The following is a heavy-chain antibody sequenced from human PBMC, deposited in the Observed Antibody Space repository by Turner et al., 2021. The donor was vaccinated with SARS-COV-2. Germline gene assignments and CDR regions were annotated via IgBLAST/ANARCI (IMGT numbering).Heavy chain of an antibody. J-gene: IGHJ5*02. V-gene: IGHV4-39*01. CDR2: IHSSVIT. Sequence: QLQLEESGPGLLKPSETLSLTCSVSGASSISDDYYWGWIRQPPGKGLEWIGNIHSSVITFYNSSLKSRVTVSIDTSKIQFSLRLDSVTAADTAVYYCAIQVIVPEAGNWFDPWGQGILVSVSS. CDR3: AIQVIVPEAGNWFDP. CDR1: GASSISDDYY. D-gene: IGHD1-26*01.